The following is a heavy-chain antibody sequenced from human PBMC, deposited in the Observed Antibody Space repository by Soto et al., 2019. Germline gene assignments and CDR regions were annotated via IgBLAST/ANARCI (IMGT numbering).Heavy chain of an antibody. CDR1: GFTFSSYV. CDR3: AKDLSPSSGTYYGYFDH. Sequence: GGSLRLSCAASGFTFSSYVMSWVRQAPGKGLEWVSTIIVSGGGTYYADSVKGRFTISRDNSKNTLYLQMNSLRAEDTAVYYCAKDLSPSSGTYYGYFDHWGQGTLVTVSS. J-gene: IGHJ4*02. D-gene: IGHD1-26*01. V-gene: IGHV3-23*01. CDR2: IIVSGGGT.